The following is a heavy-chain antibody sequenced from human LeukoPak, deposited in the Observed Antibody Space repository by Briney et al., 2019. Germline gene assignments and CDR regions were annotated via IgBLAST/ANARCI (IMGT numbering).Heavy chain of an antibody. Sequence: GGSLRLSCAASGFTFSSYWMSWVRQAPGKGLEWVANIKQDGSEKYYVDSVKGRFTISRDNAKNSLYLQMNSLRAEDTAVYYCAAAVGFGGDYGMDVWGQGTTVTVSS. D-gene: IGHD3-10*01. CDR1: GFTFSSYW. J-gene: IGHJ6*02. CDR3: AAAVGFGGDYGMDV. CDR2: IKQDGSEK. V-gene: IGHV3-7*03.